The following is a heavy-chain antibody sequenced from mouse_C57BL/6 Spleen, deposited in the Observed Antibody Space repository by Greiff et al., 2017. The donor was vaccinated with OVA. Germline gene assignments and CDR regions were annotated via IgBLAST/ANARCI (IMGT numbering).Heavy chain of an antibody. CDR1: GYTFTSYW. V-gene: IGHV1-64*01. Sequence: VQLQQSGAELVKPGASVKMSCKASGYTFTSYWMHWVKQRPGQGLEWIGMIHPSGGSTNYNEKFKSKATLTVDKSSSTAYMQLSSLTSEDSAVYYCARSLMATAYGCRGPGTIVTASA. D-gene: IGHD2-2*01. CDR3: ARSLMATAYGC. J-gene: IGHJ3*01. CDR2: IHPSGGST.